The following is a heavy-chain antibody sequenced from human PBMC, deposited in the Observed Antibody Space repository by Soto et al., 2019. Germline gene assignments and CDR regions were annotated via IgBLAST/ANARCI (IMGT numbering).Heavy chain of an antibody. D-gene: IGHD6-13*01. Sequence: GPLRLSCATSGFPFSSSGMHGARQAAGTGLEWVAVISYDGSNKYYADSVKGRFTISRDNSKNTLYLQMNSLRAEDTAVYYCAKLRSSSWTQYAFDIWGHGKMVTVSS. J-gene: IGHJ3*02. CDR1: GFPFSSSG. CDR2: ISYDGSNK. V-gene: IGHV3-30*18. CDR3: AKLRSSSWTQYAFDI.